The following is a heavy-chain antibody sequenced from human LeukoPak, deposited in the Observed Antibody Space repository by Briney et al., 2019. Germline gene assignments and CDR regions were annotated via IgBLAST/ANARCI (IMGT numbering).Heavy chain of an antibody. CDR1: GYTFTSYD. CDR3: ARNPTIFGVVPDY. Sequence: ASVKVSCTASGYTFTSYDINWVRQATGQGLEWMGWMNPNSGNTGYAQKFQGRVTMTRNTSISTAYMELSSLRSEDTAVYYCARNPTIFGVVPDYWGQGTLVTVSS. J-gene: IGHJ4*02. D-gene: IGHD3-3*01. V-gene: IGHV1-8*01. CDR2: MNPNSGNT.